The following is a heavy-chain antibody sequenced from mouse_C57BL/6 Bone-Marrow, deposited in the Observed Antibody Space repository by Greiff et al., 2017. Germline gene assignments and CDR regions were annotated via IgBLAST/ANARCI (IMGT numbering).Heavy chain of an antibody. CDR3: ARFIVNYYAMDY. CDR1: GFTFSSYG. D-gene: IGHD2-5*01. J-gene: IGHJ4*01. V-gene: IGHV5-6*01. CDR2: ISSGGSYT. Sequence: EVMLVESGGDLVKPGGSLKLSCAASGFTFSSYGMSWVRQTPDKRLEWVATISSGGSYTYYPDSVKGRFTISRDNAKNTLYLQMSSLKSEDTAMYYCARFIVNYYAMDYWGQGTSVTVSS.